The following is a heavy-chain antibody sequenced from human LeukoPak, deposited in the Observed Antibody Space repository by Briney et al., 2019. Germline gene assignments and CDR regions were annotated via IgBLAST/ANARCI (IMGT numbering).Heavy chain of an antibody. CDR2: INHSGST. CDR3: ASSLDTAMVTFWFDP. CDR1: GGSFSGYY. Sequence: SETLSLTCAVYGGSFSGYYWSWIRQPPGKGLEWIGKINHSGSTNYNPSLKSRVTISVDTSKNQFSLKLSSVTAADTAVYYCASSLDTAMVTFWFDPWGQGTLVTVSS. V-gene: IGHV4-34*01. J-gene: IGHJ5*02. D-gene: IGHD5-18*01.